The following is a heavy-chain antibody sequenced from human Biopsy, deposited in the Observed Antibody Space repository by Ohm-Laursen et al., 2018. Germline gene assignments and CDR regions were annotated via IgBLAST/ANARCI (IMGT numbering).Heavy chain of an antibody. D-gene: IGHD2/OR15-2a*01. Sequence: ASVKVSCKPSGYTFTSYDISWVRQAPGQGLEWMGWISPYNDKTSYPPKLQDRVTMTADTSTNTAHMELRSLRSDDTAVYYCARVFCTSTTCYGLLDNWGQGTVVTVSS. CDR2: ISPYNDKT. V-gene: IGHV1-18*01. CDR1: GYTFTSYD. CDR3: ARVFCTSTTCYGLLDN. J-gene: IGHJ4*02.